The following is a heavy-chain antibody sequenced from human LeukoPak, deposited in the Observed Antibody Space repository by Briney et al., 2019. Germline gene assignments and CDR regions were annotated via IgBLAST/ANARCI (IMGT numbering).Heavy chain of an antibody. V-gene: IGHV1-18*01. D-gene: IGHD2/OR15-2a*01. CDR1: GYTFTHYG. CDR3: ARTCASSNCYSPY. J-gene: IGHJ4*02. Sequence: ASVKVSYKASGYTFTHYGVTWVRQAPGQGLEWMGWISGYNGNTNYAQKFQGRHTITTDTSTSTAYMELRSLRSDDTAVYYCARTCASSNCYSPYWGQGTLVTVSS. CDR2: ISGYNGNT.